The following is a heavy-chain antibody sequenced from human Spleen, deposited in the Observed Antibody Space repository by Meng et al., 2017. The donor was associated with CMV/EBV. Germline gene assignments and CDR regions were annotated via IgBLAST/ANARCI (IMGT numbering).Heavy chain of an antibody. V-gene: IGHV3-30*04. CDR2: VSYDGGHT. D-gene: IGHD3-3*01. CDR3: ARQDSWKGLDY. J-gene: IGHJ4*02. CDR1: GFTFSNYP. Sequence: LSCAASGFTFSNYPMHWVRQAPGKGLEWVAVVSYDGGHTYYADSVKGRFTTSRENSKNTLYLQMNSLRAEDTAVYYCARQDSWKGLDYWGQGTLVTVSS.